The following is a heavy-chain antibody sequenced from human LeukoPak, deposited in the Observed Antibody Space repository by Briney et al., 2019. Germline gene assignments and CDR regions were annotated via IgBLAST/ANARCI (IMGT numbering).Heavy chain of an antibody. J-gene: IGHJ5*02. Sequence: GGSLRLSCAASGFTFSSYWMSWVRQAPGKGLEWVANIKQDGSEKYYVDSVKGRFTISRDNAKNSLYLQMNSLRAEDTAVYYCARGPYYDFWSGYTSPGNWFDPWGQGTLVTVSS. V-gene: IGHV3-7*03. CDR1: GFTFSSYW. CDR3: ARGPYYDFWSGYTSPGNWFDP. D-gene: IGHD3-3*01. CDR2: IKQDGSEK.